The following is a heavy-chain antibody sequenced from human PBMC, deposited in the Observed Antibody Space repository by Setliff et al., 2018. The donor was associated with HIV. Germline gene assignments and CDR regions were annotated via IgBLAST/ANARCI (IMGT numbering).Heavy chain of an antibody. CDR3: ARDREAGDWYFDL. Sequence: ASVKVSCKASGYKFTDYYIHWVRQAPGQGLEWMGIINASGGSTTYAQKLQGRVTMTTDTSTSTAHMELRSLRSDDTAVYYCARDREAGDWYFDLWGRGTLVTVSS. D-gene: IGHD6-13*01. J-gene: IGHJ2*01. CDR1: GYKFTDYY. V-gene: IGHV1-46*04. CDR2: INASGGST.